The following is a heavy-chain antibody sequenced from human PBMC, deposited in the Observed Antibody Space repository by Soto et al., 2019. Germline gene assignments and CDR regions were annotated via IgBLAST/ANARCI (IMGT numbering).Heavy chain of an antibody. D-gene: IGHD5-18*01. Sequence: EVQLVESGGGLVQPGGSLRLSCAASGFTVSSNYMSWVRQAPGKGLEWVSVIYSGGSTYYADSVKGRFTISRDNSKNTLYLQMNSVRAEDTAVYYCARVGYSYGFRYYYYMDVWGKGTTVTVSS. J-gene: IGHJ6*03. CDR2: IYSGGST. CDR1: GFTVSSNY. CDR3: ARVGYSYGFRYYYYMDV. V-gene: IGHV3-66*01.